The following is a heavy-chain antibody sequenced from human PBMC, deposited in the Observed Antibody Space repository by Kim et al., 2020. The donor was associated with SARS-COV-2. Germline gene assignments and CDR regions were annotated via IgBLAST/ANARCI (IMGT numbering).Heavy chain of an antibody. CDR1: GGTFSSYA. CDR3: ASGYYDSSGYYLGAKERGPLYGMDV. CDR2: IIPIFGTA. J-gene: IGHJ6*02. D-gene: IGHD3-22*01. V-gene: IGHV1-69*13. Sequence: SVKVSCKASGGTFSSYAISWVRQAPGQGLEWMGGIIPIFGTANYAQKFQGRVTITADESTSTAYMELSSLRSEDTAVYYCASGYYDSSGYYLGAKERGPLYGMDVWGQGTTVTVSS.